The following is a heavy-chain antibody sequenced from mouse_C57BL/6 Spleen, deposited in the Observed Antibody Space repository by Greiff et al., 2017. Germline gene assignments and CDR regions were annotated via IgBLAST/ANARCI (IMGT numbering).Heavy chain of an antibody. CDR2: ISSGGSYT. Sequence: DVKLVESGGDLVKPGGSLKLSCAASGFTFSSYGMSWVRQTPDKRLEWVATISSGGSYTYYPDSVKGRFTISRDNAKNTLYLQMSSLKSEDTAMYYCARHIEHGAQATGFAYWGQGTLVTVSA. V-gene: IGHV5-6*02. J-gene: IGHJ3*01. CDR3: ARHIEHGAQATGFAY. CDR1: GFTFSSYG. D-gene: IGHD3-2*02.